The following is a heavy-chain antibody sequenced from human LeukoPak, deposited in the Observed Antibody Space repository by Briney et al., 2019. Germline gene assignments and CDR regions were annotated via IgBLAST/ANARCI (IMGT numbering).Heavy chain of an antibody. D-gene: IGHD3-22*01. CDR1: GGSISSGGYS. CDR3: ARGGYYYDSSGYPFDY. J-gene: IGHJ4*02. CDR2: IYHSGST. Sequence: SQTLSLTCAVSGGSISSGGYSWRWIRQPPGKGLEWIGYIYHSGSTYYNPSLKSRVTISVDRSKNQFSLKLSSVTAADTAVYYCARGGYYYDSSGYPFDYWGQGTLVTVSS. V-gene: IGHV4-30-2*01.